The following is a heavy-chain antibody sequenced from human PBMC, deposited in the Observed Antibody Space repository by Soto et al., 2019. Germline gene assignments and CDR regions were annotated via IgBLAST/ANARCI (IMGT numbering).Heavy chain of an antibody. V-gene: IGHV1-69*13. J-gene: IGHJ6*02. CDR2: IIPIFGTA. CDR1: GGTFSSYA. D-gene: IGHD2-2*01. Sequence: SVKVSCKASGGTFSSYAISWVRQAPGQGLEWMGGIIPIFGTANYAQKFQGRVTITADESTSTAYMELSSLRSEDTAVYYCAARRTHTVVVPAAPDYYYYGLYVWG. CDR3: AARRTHTVVVPAAPDYYYYGLYV.